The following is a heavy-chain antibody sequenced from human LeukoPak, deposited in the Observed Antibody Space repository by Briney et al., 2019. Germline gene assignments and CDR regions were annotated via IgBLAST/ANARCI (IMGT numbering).Heavy chain of an antibody. D-gene: IGHD3-22*01. CDR2: IYYSGTT. CDR3: AAITIIVVIDY. Sequence: SETMSLTCTVSGGSISSTGYYWGWIRQPPGKGLEWIGSIYYSGTTFYNPSLKSRVIMSVDTSKSQFSLQLNSVTAADTAVYYCAAITIIVVIDYWGQGTLVTVSS. CDR1: GGSISSTGYY. V-gene: IGHV4-39*01. J-gene: IGHJ4*02.